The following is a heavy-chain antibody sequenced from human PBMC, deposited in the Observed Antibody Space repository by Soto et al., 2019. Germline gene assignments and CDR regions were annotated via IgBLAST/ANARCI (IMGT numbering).Heavy chain of an antibody. D-gene: IGHD2-2*01. Sequence: SETLSLTCSVSGGSISGYYWSWLRQSPGKGLEWIGYIYYTGSTNYNPSLKSRVTMSVDTSKNHFSLGLSSVTAADTAMYYCARGSRLVPAAIVGYFFDFWGQGTLVT. V-gene: IGHV4-59*13. J-gene: IGHJ4*02. CDR3: ARGSRLVPAAIVGYFFDF. CDR1: GGSISGYY. CDR2: IYYTGST.